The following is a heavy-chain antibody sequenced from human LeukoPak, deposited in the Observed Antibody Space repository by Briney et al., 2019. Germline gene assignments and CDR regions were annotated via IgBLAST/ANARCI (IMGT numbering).Heavy chain of an antibody. CDR2: IYTSGST. D-gene: IGHD2-2*01. J-gene: IGHJ6*03. V-gene: IGHV4-4*07. Sequence: SETLSLTCTVSGGSISSYYWSWIRQPAGKGLEWIGRIYTSGSTNYNPSLKSRVTMSVDTSKNQFSLKLSSVTAADTAVYYCARAPIVVVPAAGTYYYYMDVWGKGTTVTVSS. CDR3: ARAPIVVVPAAGTYYYYMDV. CDR1: GGSISSYY.